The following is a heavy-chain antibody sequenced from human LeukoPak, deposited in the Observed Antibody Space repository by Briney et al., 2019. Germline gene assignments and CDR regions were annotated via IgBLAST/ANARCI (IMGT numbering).Heavy chain of an antibody. Sequence: GASVKVSCKASGYTFTSYDINWVRQATGQGLEWMGWVTPNSGSTNYGQQFQGRVTMTRDTSIKTAYMELNSLISDDTAVYYCARGMGSGTYRRFDFWGQGTLVTVSS. CDR3: ARGMGSGTYRRFDF. D-gene: IGHD3-10*01. V-gene: IGHV1-2*02. CDR2: VTPNSGST. J-gene: IGHJ4*02. CDR1: GYTFTSYD.